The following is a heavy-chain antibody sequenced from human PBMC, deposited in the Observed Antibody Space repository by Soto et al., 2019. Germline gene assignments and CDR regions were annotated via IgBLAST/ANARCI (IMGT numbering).Heavy chain of an antibody. Sequence: SETLSLTCTVSGGSISSGGYYWSWIRQHPGKGLEWIGYIYYSGSTFYNPSLKSRVTISVDTSKNQLSLKLSSVTAADTAVYYCARARQYYDCELDPWGQGTLVTVSS. CDR1: GGSISSGGYY. D-gene: IGHD3-22*01. V-gene: IGHV4-31*03. CDR3: ARARQYYDCELDP. J-gene: IGHJ5*02. CDR2: IYYSGST.